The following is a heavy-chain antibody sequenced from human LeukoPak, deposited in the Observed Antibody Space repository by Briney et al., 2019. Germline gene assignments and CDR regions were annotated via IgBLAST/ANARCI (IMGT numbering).Heavy chain of an antibody. Sequence: PSETLSLTCTVSGGSISRYYWSWIRQPPGKGLEWIGYIYYSGSTNYNPSLKSRVTISVDTSKDQFSLKLSSVTAADTAVYYCARDSVGYSDIWGQGTMVTVSS. D-gene: IGHD5-24*01. V-gene: IGHV4-59*01. J-gene: IGHJ3*02. CDR1: GGSISRYY. CDR3: ARDSVGYSDI. CDR2: IYYSGST.